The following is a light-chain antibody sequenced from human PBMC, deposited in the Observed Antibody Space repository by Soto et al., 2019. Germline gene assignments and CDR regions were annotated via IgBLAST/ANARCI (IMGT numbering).Light chain of an antibody. CDR2: AAS. V-gene: IGKV1-12*01. J-gene: IGKJ5*01. CDR3: QQANSFPIT. Sequence: DIQMTQSPSSVSASVGDRVTITCRASQDISSWLAWYQRKPGKAPKLLVYAASSLQSGVPSRFSGSGSGTDFTLTISSLQPEDFAIYYCQQANSFPITFGQGTRLEIK. CDR1: QDISSW.